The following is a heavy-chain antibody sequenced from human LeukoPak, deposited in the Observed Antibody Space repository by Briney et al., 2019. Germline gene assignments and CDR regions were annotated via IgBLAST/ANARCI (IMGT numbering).Heavy chain of an antibody. V-gene: IGHV3-7*03. D-gene: IGHD4-17*01. J-gene: IGHJ4*02. CDR3: ARQGRDYGDPHQFDY. CDR1: GITFSRFW. Sequence: PGGSLRLSCAASGITFSRFWMSWVRQAPGKGLQWVANINQDGSEKHYVDSVKGRFTISRDNAENSLYLQMNSLRAEDTAVYYCARQGRDYGDPHQFDYWGQGTLVTVSS. CDR2: INQDGSEK.